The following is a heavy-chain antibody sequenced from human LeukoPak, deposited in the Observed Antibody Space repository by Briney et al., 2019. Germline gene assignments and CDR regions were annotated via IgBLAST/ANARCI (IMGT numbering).Heavy chain of an antibody. CDR2: IYYSGST. J-gene: IGHJ4*02. V-gene: IGHV4-59*01. CDR1: GGSISSYY. Sequence: KPSETLSLTCTVPGGSISSYYWSWIRQPPGKGLEWIGYIYYSGSTNYNPSLKSRVTISVDTSKNQFSLKLSSVTAADTAVYYCARGPRFIDYWGQGTLVTVSS. D-gene: IGHD3-3*01. CDR3: ARGPRFIDY.